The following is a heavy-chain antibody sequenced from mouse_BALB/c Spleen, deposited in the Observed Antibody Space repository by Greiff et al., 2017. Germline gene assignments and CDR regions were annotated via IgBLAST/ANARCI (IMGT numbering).Heavy chain of an antibody. D-gene: IGHD2-3*01. J-gene: IGHJ2*01. V-gene: IGHV3-6*02. CDR3: ARERGWLLPLFDY. Sequence: EVHLVESGPGLVKPSQSLSLTCSVTGYSITSGYYWNWIRQFPGNKLEWMGYISYDGSNNYNPSLKNRISITRDTSKNQFFLKLNSVTTEDTATYYCARERGWLLPLFDYWGQGTTLTVSS. CDR1: GYSITSGYY. CDR2: ISYDGSN.